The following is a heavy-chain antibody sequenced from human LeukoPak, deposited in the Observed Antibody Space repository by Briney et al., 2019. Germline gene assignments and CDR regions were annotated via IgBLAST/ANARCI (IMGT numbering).Heavy chain of an antibody. CDR2: INSDGIRT. D-gene: IGHD3-16*01. CDR1: GFTLSIYW. V-gene: IGHV3-74*01. CDR3: ARMITINREGEGYFDY. J-gene: IGHJ4*02. Sequence: GGSLRLSCAASGFTLSIYWMHWVRQPPGKGLVWVSRINSDGIRTSYADSVKGRFTITRDNAKNTLYVQMNSLRAEDTAVYYCARMITINREGEGYFDYWGEGTLVTVSS.